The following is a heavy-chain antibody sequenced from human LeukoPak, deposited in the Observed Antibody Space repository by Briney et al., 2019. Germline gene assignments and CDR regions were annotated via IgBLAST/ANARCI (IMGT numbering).Heavy chain of an antibody. J-gene: IGHJ3*02. CDR1: GLTFDDHG. D-gene: IGHD1-26*01. V-gene: IGHV3-20*04. CDR3: ARDGDSGSYRWEAFDI. CDR2: IKWDGGRT. Sequence: GGSLRLSCAASGLTFDDHGMSWVRQAPGKGLEWVSGIKWDGGRTGYADSVKGRFTISRDTSKYTLYLHMNSLRAEDTAVYYCARDGDSGSYRWEAFDIWGQGTMVTVSS.